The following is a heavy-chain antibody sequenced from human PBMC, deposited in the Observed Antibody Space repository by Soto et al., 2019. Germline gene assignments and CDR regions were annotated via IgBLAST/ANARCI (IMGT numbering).Heavy chain of an antibody. CDR3: ARDVVVAARSHAFDI. V-gene: IGHV1-18*01. Sequence: GASVKVSCKASGYTFTSYCISWVRQAPGQGLEWMGWISAYNGNTNYAQKLQGRVTMTTDTSTSTAYMELRSLRSDDTAVYYCARDVVVAARSHAFDIWGQGTMVTVSS. J-gene: IGHJ3*02. D-gene: IGHD2-15*01. CDR2: ISAYNGNT. CDR1: GYTFTSYC.